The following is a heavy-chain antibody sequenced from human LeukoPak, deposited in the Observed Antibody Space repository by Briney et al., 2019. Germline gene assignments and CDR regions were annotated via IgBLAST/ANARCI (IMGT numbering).Heavy chain of an antibody. CDR1: GDSVSNIGAA. D-gene: IGHD6-13*01. CDR2: TYYRSKWYN. CDR3: ARERHIAEPDGWFDP. J-gene: IGHJ5*02. V-gene: IGHV6-1*01. Sequence: SQTLSLTCAISGDSVSNIGAAWVWIRQSPSRGLEWLGRTYYRSKWYNDYAVSVKGRITIYPDTSKNQFSLQLNSVTPEDTAIYYCARERHIAEPDGWFDPWGQGTLVTVSS.